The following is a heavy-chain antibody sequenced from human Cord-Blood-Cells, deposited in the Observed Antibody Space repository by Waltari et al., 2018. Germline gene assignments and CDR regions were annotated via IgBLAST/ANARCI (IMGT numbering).Heavy chain of an antibody. CDR2: IYYSGST. D-gene: IGHD2-2*01. CDR3: ARGKVNCSSTSCRNWFDP. Sequence: QVQLQESGPGLVKPSQTLSLTCTVPAGSISSGCYYWSWIRQHPGKGLEWIGYIYYSGSTYYNPSLKGRVTISVDTSKNQFSLKLSSVTAADTAVYYCARGKVNCSSTSCRNWFDPWGQGTLVTVSS. J-gene: IGHJ5*02. V-gene: IGHV4-31*03. CDR1: AGSISSGCYY.